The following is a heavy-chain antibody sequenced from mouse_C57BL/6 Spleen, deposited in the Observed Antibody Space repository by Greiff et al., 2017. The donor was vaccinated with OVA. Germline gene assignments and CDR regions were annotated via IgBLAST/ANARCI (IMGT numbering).Heavy chain of an antibody. CDR1: GYTFTSYW. V-gene: IGHV1-64*01. J-gene: IGHJ2*01. CDR3: ARANYYGSSYEDY. Sequence: QVQLKQPGAELVKPGASVKLSCKASGYTFTSYWMHWVKQRPGQGLEWIGMIHPNSGSTNYNEKFKSKATLTVDKSSSTAYMQLSSLTSEDSAVYYCARANYYGSSYEDYWGQGTTLTVSS. CDR2: IHPNSGST. D-gene: IGHD1-1*01.